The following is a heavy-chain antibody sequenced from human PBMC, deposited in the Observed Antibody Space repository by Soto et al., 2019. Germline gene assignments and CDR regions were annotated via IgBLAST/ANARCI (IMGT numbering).Heavy chain of an antibody. D-gene: IGHD3-3*01. Sequence: ESGGGVVQPGRSLRLSCAASGFTFSSYGMHWVRQAPGKGLEWVAVISYDGSNKYYADSVKGRFTISRDNSKNTLYLQMNSLRAEDTAVYYCAKSIGLLEWFQDAFDIWGQGTMVTVSS. CDR2: ISYDGSNK. V-gene: IGHV3-30*18. J-gene: IGHJ3*02. CDR1: GFTFSSYG. CDR3: AKSIGLLEWFQDAFDI.